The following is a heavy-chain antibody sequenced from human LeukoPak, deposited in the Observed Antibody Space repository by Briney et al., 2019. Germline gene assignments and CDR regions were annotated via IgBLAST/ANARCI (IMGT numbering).Heavy chain of an antibody. CDR2: IKQDGSEK. CDR1: GFTFSSYW. V-gene: IGHV3-7*01. CDR3: ARGPHIVVVTATFDY. J-gene: IGHJ4*02. Sequence: GGSLRLSCAASGFTFSSYWMSWVRQAPGKGLEWVANIKQDGSEKYYVDSVKGRFTISRDNAKNSLYLLMNSLGAEDTAVYYCARGPHIVVVTATFDYWGQGTLVTVSS. D-gene: IGHD2-21*02.